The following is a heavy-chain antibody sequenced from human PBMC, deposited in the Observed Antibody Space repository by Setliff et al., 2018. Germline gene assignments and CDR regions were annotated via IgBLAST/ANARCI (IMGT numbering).Heavy chain of an antibody. CDR2: INPGGGSA. D-gene: IGHD6-13*01. CDR3: GRAGVAAADRKGLLDH. V-gene: IGHV1-46*01. Sequence: ASVKVSCKATGYTLSRHYMHWVRQAPGQGLEWMGIINPGGGSASIVEKFQGRVTMTSDTSTSTVCLDLSGLTSEDTAVYYCGRAGVAAADRKGLLDHWGQGTLVTAPQ. J-gene: IGHJ4*02. CDR1: GYTLSRHY.